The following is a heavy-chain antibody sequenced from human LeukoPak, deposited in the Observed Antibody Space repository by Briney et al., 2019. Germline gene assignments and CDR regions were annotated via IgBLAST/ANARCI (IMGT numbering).Heavy chain of an antibody. J-gene: IGHJ4*02. CDR1: GRPVRSYY. D-gene: IGHD6-19*01. CDR2: IYYTGTT. V-gene: IGHV4-59*02. CDR3: AREVTGTSGSFDY. Sequence: SETLSLTCTVSGRPVRSYYWTWTRQPPGKELEWLGYIYYTGTTNYNPSLKSRLTISVDTSKDHFSLKLSSVTAADTAVYYCAREVTGTSGSFDYWGQGALVTVSS.